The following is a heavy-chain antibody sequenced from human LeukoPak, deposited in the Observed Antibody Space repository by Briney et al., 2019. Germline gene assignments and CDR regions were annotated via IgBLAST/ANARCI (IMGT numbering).Heavy chain of an antibody. CDR2: IFHTETT. CDR1: GGSISSQNW. D-gene: IGHD1-26*01. J-gene: IGHJ4*02. V-gene: IGHV4-4*02. Sequence: SETLSLTCAVSGGSISSQNWWTWVRQPPGKGPEWIGEIFHTETTNYNPSLKSRVTISLDKSKNQFSLRLNSVTAADTAMYYCAKSGGYGLIDYWGQGTLVTVSS. CDR3: AKSGGYGLIDY.